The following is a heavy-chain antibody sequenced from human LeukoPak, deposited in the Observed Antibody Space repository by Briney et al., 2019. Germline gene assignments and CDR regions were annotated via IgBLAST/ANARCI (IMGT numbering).Heavy chain of an antibody. CDR3: TTRTWADGFDI. V-gene: IGHV3-15*01. J-gene: IGHJ3*02. CDR2: IKSKTDGGTA. D-gene: IGHD2-2*01. Sequence: GGSLRLSCVGSGFTFSNAWMSWVRQAPGKGLEWVGRIKSKTDGGTADYAAHVKGRFTISRDESKNTLYLQINSLRTEDTAVYYCTTRTWADGFDIWGQGTMLTVSS. CDR1: GFTFSNAW.